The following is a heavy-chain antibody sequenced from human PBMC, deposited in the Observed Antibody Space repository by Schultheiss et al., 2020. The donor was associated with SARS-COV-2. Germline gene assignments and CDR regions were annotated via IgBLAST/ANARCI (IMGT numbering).Heavy chain of an antibody. Sequence: TLSLTCAVYGGSFSGYYWSWIRQPPGKGLEWIGEINHSGSTNYNPSLKSRVTISVDTSKNQFSLKLSSVTAADTAVYYCARVSFSVGATAYYGMDVWGQGTTVTVSS. D-gene: IGHD1-26*01. CDR1: GGSFSGYY. CDR3: ARVSFSVGATAYYGMDV. J-gene: IGHJ6*02. CDR2: INHSGST. V-gene: IGHV4-34*01.